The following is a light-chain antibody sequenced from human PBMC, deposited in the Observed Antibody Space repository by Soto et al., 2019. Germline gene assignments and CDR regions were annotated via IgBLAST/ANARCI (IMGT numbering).Light chain of an antibody. CDR3: YSYASSDTYV. J-gene: IGLJ1*01. Sequence: QSVLTQPAPVSGSPGQSITISCTGTSSDVGSYNLVSWYQQHPGKAPKLIIYEGNKRPSGVSNRFSGSKSGNTASLTISGLQAEDEADYYCYSYASSDTYVFGTGTKVTVL. CDR1: SSDVGSYNL. CDR2: EGN. V-gene: IGLV2-23*01.